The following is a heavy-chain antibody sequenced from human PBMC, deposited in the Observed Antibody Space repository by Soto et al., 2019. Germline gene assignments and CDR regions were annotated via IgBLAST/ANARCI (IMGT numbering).Heavy chain of an antibody. CDR2: IVVGSGNT. J-gene: IGHJ3*02. Sequence: AASVKVSCKASGFTFTSSAVQWVRQARGQRLEWIGWIVVGSGNTNYAQKFQERVTITRDMSTSTAYMELSSLRSEDTAVYYCAALAVAEAFDIWGQGTMVTVSS. D-gene: IGHD6-19*01. CDR1: GFTFTSSA. CDR3: AALAVAEAFDI. V-gene: IGHV1-58*01.